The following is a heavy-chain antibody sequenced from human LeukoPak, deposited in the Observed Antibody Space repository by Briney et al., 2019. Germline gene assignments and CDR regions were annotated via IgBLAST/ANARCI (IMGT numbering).Heavy chain of an antibody. D-gene: IGHD1-26*01. CDR1: GFTFSSYA. V-gene: IGHV3-49*04. CDR2: IRSKAYGGTT. Sequence: GGSLRLSCAASGFTFSSYAMSWVRQAPGKGLEWVGFIRSKAYGGTTEYAASVKGRFTISRDDSKSIAYLQMNSLKTEDTAVYYCTRGRWELLTGDYWGQGTLVTVSS. CDR3: TRGRWELLTGDY. J-gene: IGHJ4*02.